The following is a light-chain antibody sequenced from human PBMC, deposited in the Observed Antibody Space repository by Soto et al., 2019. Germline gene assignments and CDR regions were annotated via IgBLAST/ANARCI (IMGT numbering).Light chain of an antibody. CDR1: QTISSW. Sequence: DIQMTQSPSTLSGSVGDRVTITCRASQTISSWLAWYQQKPGKAPKLLIYKASTLKSGVPPRFSGSGSGADFTLTISSLQPEDFATYYCQQAHSFPLTFGGGTRWIP. V-gene: IGKV1-5*03. CDR3: QQAHSFPLT. J-gene: IGKJ4*01. CDR2: KAS.